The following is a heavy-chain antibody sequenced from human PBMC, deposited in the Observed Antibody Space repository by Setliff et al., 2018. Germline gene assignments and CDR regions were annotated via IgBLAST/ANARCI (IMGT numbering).Heavy chain of an antibody. D-gene: IGHD3-22*01. CDR2: IYYSGSTS. CDR3: ARGITSGGYWGQSSHYLDV. CDR1: GGSISSSNW. J-gene: IGHJ6*03. Sequence: PSETLSLTCTVSGGSISSSNWWTWVRQPPGKGLEWIGYIYYSGSTSYYNPSLKSRVTISVDTSKNQFSLKLNSVTAADTAVYFCARGITSGGYWGQSSHYLDVWGKGTTVTVSS. V-gene: IGHV4-4*02.